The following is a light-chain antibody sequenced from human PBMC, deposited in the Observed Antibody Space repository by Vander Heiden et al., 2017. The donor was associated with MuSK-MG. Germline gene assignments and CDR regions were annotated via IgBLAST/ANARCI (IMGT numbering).Light chain of an antibody. J-gene: IGKJ2*01. Sequence: IRMTLFPTSLSASVGDRVTITCQASQDISNYLNWYQQKPGKAPKLLIYEATNLETGVPSRFSGSGSGTDFTLTISSLQPEDMATYYCQQYDNLPRTFGQGTKLEIK. CDR2: EAT. CDR1: QDISNY. V-gene: IGKV1-33*01. CDR3: QQYDNLPRT.